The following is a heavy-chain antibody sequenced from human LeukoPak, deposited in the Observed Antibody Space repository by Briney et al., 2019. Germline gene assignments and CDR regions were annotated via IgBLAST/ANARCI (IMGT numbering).Heavy chain of an antibody. CDR1: GFSLSTSGMR. CDR2: IDWDDDK. J-gene: IGHJ4*02. CDR3: AWTHDAGYYDSSGYSLYFDY. V-gene: IGHV2-70*04. D-gene: IGHD3-22*01. Sequence: SGPALVKPTQTLTLTCTFSGFSLSTSGMRVSWIRQPPGKALEWLARIDWDDDKFYSTSLKTRLTISKDTSKNQVVLTMTNMDPVDTATYYCAWTHDAGYYDSSGYSLYFDYWGQGTLVTVSS.